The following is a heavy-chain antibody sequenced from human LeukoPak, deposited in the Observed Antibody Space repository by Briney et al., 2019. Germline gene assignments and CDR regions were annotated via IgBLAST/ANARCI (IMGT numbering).Heavy chain of an antibody. CDR3: ARGYGDNSGAFDI. V-gene: IGHV4-30-2*01. Sequence: SQTLSLTCAVSGGSIIVAAYSWSWIRQPPGKGLEWVGYIYPTGRTYSNPSLKSRVSVSVDRSKNQFSLKLSSVTAADTAVYYCARGYGDNSGAFDIWGQGTMVTVSS. D-gene: IGHD4-23*01. J-gene: IGHJ3*02. CDR2: IYPTGRT. CDR1: GGSIIVAAYS.